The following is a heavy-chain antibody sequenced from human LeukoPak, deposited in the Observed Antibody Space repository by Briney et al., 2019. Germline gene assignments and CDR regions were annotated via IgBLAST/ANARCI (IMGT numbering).Heavy chain of an antibody. D-gene: IGHD6-19*01. CDR3: ASSAVAGGFDP. CDR1: AFIFSGHW. Sequence: GGSLRLSCEGSAFIFSGHWMNWVRQAPGKGLEWVSSISSSSSYIYYADSVKGRFTISRDNAKNSLYLQMNSLRAEDTAVYYCASSAVAGGFDPWGQGTLVTVSS. CDR2: ISSSSSYI. J-gene: IGHJ5*02. V-gene: IGHV3-21*01.